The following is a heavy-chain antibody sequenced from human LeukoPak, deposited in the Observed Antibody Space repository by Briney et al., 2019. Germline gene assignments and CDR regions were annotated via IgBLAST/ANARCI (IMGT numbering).Heavy chain of an antibody. D-gene: IGHD6-19*01. CDR1: GFTFSSYW. CDR2: ISSGSTYI. V-gene: IGHV3-21*01. J-gene: IGHJ4*02. Sequence: SGGSLRLSCAASGFTFSSYWMNWVRQAPGKGLEWVSSISSGSTYIYYADSMKGRFTISRDNAKSSLYLQMNSLRAEDTAVYYCARDGSVADPDYWGQGTLVTVSS. CDR3: ARDGSVADPDY.